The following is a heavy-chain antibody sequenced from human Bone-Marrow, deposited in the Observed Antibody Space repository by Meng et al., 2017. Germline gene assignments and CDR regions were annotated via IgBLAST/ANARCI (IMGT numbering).Heavy chain of an antibody. Sequence: GHLQAAGPGLGKPSGTLSLPCHVSGGSISSSNWWSWVRQPPGKGLEWIGEIYHSGSTNYNPSLKSRVTISVDKSKNQFSLRLTSVTAADTAVYYCAASPGWWRIDSWGQGTLVTVSS. J-gene: IGHJ4*02. CDR1: GGSISSSNW. CDR2: IYHSGST. D-gene: IGHD6-19*01. V-gene: IGHV4-4*02. CDR3: AASPGWWRIDS.